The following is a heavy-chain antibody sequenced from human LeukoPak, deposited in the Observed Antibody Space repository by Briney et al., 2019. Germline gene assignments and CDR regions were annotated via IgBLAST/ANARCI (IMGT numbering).Heavy chain of an antibody. CDR2: ITGSHGRT. D-gene: IGHD4-17*01. V-gene: IGHV3-23*01. J-gene: IGHJ5*02. CDR1: GFTFSSFA. CDR3: TKDPNGDYVGAFDP. Sequence: GGSLRLSCAASGFTFSSFAMTWVRRAPGKGLEWVSSITGSHGRTYNTDSVKGWFTISRDNSQNTLYLQMNSLTAEDTAVYYCTKDPNGDYVGAFDPWGQGTLVTVSS.